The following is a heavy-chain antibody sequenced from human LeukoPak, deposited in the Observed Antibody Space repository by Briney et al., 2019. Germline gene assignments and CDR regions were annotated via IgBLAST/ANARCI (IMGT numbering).Heavy chain of an antibody. CDR1: AFTFSSYG. V-gene: IGHV3-30*02. D-gene: IGHD3-3*01. J-gene: IGHJ5*02. Sequence: GGSLRLSCAASAFTFSSYGMHWVRQAPGKGLEWVAFIRYDGSNKYYADPVKGRFTISRDNSKNTLYLQMNSLRAEDTAVYYCAKDRTIFGVVNWFDPWGQGTLVTVSS. CDR2: IRYDGSNK. CDR3: AKDRTIFGVVNWFDP.